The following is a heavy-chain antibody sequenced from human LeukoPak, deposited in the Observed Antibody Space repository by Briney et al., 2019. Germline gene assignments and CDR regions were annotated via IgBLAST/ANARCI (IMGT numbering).Heavy chain of an antibody. CDR2: IYWNDDK. J-gene: IGHJ5*02. D-gene: IGHD1-7*01. Sequence: SGPTLVKPTQTLTLTCTFSGFSLSTSGVGVGWIRQPPGKALEWLALIYWNDDKRYSPSLKSRLTITKDTSKNQVVLTMTNMDPVDTATYYCAQIKEKLELSWFDPWGQGTLVTVSS. CDR1: GFSLSTSGVG. V-gene: IGHV2-5*01. CDR3: AQIKEKLELSWFDP.